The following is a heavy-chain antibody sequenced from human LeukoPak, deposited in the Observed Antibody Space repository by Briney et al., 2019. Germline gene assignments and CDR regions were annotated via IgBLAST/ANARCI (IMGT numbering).Heavy chain of an antibody. CDR2: ISGSGDST. J-gene: IGHJ4*02. D-gene: IGHD5-12*01. V-gene: IGHV3-23*01. CDR1: GFTFDDYG. Sequence: PGGSLRLSCAASGFTFDDYGMSWVRQAPGKGLEWVSTISGSGDSTYYADSVKGRFTISRDNSKNTLYLQMNSLRAEDTAVYYCAQSGLRGSLFDYWGQGTLVTVSS. CDR3: AQSGLRGSLFDY.